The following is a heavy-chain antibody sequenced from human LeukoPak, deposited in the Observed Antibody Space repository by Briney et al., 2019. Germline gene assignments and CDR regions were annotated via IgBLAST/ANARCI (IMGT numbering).Heavy chain of an antibody. CDR3: ARHQEISGTENDFDY. CDR2: IYFSGST. V-gene: IGHV4-59*08. J-gene: IGHJ4*02. D-gene: IGHD1-1*01. Sequence: PSETLSLTCIVSGGSIIRYYWSWIRQPPGKGLEWIGYIYFSGSTYYNPSLKSRVTISVDTSKNQISLKLTSVTAADTAVYYCARHQEISGTENDFDYWGQGSLVTVSS. CDR1: GGSIIRYY.